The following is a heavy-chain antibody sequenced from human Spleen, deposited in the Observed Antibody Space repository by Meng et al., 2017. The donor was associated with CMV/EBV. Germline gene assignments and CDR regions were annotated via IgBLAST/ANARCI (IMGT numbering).Heavy chain of an antibody. CDR3: ARDMGSSGWYDY. V-gene: IGHV4-39*07. Sequence: SETLSLTCTVSGDSISSSIYYWGWIRQPPAKGLEWIGSISYSGNTHFNPSLKSRLTILVDTSKNQFSLKLSSVTAADTAVYYCARDMGSSGWYDYWGQGTLVTVSS. CDR2: ISYSGNT. J-gene: IGHJ4*02. CDR1: GDSISSSIYY. D-gene: IGHD6-19*01.